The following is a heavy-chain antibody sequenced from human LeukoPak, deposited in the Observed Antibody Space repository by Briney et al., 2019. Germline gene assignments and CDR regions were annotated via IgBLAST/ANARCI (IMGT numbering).Heavy chain of an antibody. D-gene: IGHD5-24*01. Sequence: GGSLRLSCAASGFTFSSYWMSWVRQAPGKGLEWVANIKQDGSEEYYVDSVKGRFTISRDNAKDSLYLQMNSLRAEDTAVYYCARDLGGEMATIDYWGQGTLVTVSS. J-gene: IGHJ4*02. CDR1: GFTFSSYW. CDR3: ARDLGGEMATIDY. V-gene: IGHV3-7*01. CDR2: IKQDGSEE.